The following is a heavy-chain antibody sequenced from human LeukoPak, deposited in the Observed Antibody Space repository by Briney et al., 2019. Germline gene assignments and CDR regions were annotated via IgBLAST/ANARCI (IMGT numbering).Heavy chain of an antibody. CDR3: ARELPYCSSTSCPTPK. CDR2: INQSGGT. Sequence: SETLSLTCAVYGGSFSDYSWTWIRQPPGKGLEWIGEINQSGGTNHNPSLMSRVIMSVDTSKNQISLKVNSVTAADTAVYYCARELPYCSSTSCPTPKWGQGTLVTVSS. D-gene: IGHD2-2*01. CDR1: GGSFSDYS. V-gene: IGHV4-34*01. J-gene: IGHJ4*02.